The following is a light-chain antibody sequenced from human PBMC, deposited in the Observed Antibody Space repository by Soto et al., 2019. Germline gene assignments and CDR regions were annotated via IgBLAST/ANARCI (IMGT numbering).Light chain of an antibody. CDR2: EVS. J-gene: IGLJ2*01. CDR3: SSYTSSSTLVV. V-gene: IGLV2-14*01. Sequence: QSVLTQPPSASGSPGQSVTISCTGTSSDVGGYKYVSWYQQHPGKAPKLILYEVSNRPSGVSNRFSGSKSGNTASLTISGLQAEDEADYYCSSYTSSSTLVVFGGGTKVTVL. CDR1: SSDVGGYKY.